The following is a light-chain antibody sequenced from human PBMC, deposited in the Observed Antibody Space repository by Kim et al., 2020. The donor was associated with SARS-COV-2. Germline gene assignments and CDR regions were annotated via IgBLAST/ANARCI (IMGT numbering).Light chain of an antibody. Sequence: PAERATPPSRARHRRSSCSAWYQQKPGQAPRLLIYDACNRATGIPARFSGSGSGTDFALTTSSREPEDVAVYYCQQRSNWPPALTFGGGTKVDIK. CDR2: DAC. J-gene: IGKJ4*01. CDR1: HRRSSC. CDR3: QQRSNWPPALT. V-gene: IGKV3-11*01.